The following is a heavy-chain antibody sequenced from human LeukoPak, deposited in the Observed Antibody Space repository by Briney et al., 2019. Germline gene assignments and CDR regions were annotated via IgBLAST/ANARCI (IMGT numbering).Heavy chain of an antibody. Sequence: GASVKVSCQASGYTFTAYYMHWVRQAPGQGLEWMGWINPNTGDTNYAQNFQGRATMNRDTSISTAYMELSSLRSDDTAVYYCARSADGYTCGHFDFWGQGTLVTVSS. J-gene: IGHJ4*02. CDR1: GYTFTAYY. V-gene: IGHV1-2*02. CDR3: ARSADGYTCGHFDF. CDR2: INPNTGDT. D-gene: IGHD5-18*01.